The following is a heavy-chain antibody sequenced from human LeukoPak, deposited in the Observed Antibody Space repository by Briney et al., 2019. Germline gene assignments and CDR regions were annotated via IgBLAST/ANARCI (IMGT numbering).Heavy chain of an antibody. J-gene: IGHJ6*03. Sequence: PGGSLRLSCAASGFTFSSYAMSWVRQAPGKGLEWVSSISSSSSYIYYADSVKGRFTISRDNAKNSLYLQMNSLRAEDTAVYYCARVSRFLEWLPSRYYYYMDVWGKGTTVTISS. CDR3: ARVSRFLEWLPSRYYYYMDV. D-gene: IGHD3-3*01. V-gene: IGHV3-21*01. CDR1: GFTFSSYA. CDR2: ISSSSSYI.